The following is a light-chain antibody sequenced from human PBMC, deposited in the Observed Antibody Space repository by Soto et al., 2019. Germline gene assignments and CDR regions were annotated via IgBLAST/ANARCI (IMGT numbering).Light chain of an antibody. Sequence: DIQMTQSPSSLSASVGDRVTITCEASQDIKNYLNWYQQKSGKAPKLLIYDASDLETGVPSRFSGSGSGTEFTLTISSLQPDDFGTYYCQQYNSHPWTFGQGTKV. CDR1: QDIKNY. CDR2: DAS. J-gene: IGKJ1*01. V-gene: IGKV1-33*01. CDR3: QQYNSHPWT.